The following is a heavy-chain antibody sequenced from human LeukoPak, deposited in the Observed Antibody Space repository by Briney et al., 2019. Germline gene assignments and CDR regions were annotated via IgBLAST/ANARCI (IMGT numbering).Heavy chain of an antibody. CDR2: INPNSGGT. V-gene: IGHV1-2*02. J-gene: IGHJ5*02. CDR1: GYTFTGYY. D-gene: IGHD3-3*01. Sequence: ASVKVSCKASGYTFTGYYIHWVRQAPGQGLEWMGWINPNSGGTNYAQKFQGRVTMTRDTSISTAYMELSRLRSDDTAVYYCARGAIFGVVINWDNWFDPWGQGTLVTVSS. CDR3: ARGAIFGVVINWDNWFDP.